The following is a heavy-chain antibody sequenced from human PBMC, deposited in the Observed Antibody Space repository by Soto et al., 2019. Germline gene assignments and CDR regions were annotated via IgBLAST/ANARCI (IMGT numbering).Heavy chain of an antibody. CDR3: SVGEYDDDRNPRDDAVDI. D-gene: IGHD3-3*01. CDR1: GGSVRSHA. V-gene: IGHV1-69*02. CDR2: IIPILDET. J-gene: IGHJ3*02. Sequence: QIQLVQSGAEMKKPGSSVRVSCKASGGSVRSHAVTWVRQAPGQGLEWMGRIIPILDETKFAQKFQDRVTMTADKATSTVYMDLSSLTSEDAAMYFCSVGEYDDDRNPRDDAVDIWGQGTKVTVSS.